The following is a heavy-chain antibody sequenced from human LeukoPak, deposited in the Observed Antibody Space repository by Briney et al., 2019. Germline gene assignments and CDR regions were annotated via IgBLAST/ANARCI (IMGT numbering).Heavy chain of an antibody. D-gene: IGHD2-8*02. CDR1: GYTFTSYY. CDR2: INPSGGST. CDR3: ARDTTGLLVYAGPYYGMDV. Sequence: ASVKVSCKASGYTFTSYYMHWVRQAPGQGLEWMGIINPSGGSTSYAQKFQGRVTMTRDTSTSTVYMELSSLRSEDTAVYYCARDTTGLLVYAGPYYGMDVWGQGTTVTVSS. J-gene: IGHJ6*02. V-gene: IGHV1-46*01.